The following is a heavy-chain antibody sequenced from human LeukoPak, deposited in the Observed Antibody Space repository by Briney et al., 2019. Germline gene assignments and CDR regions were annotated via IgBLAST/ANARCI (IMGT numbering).Heavy chain of an antibody. CDR2: ISSSSSI. V-gene: IGHV3-48*01. D-gene: IGHD3-22*01. CDR1: GFPLSYYS. CDR3: ARGVYDSNSKRFDP. Sequence: GGSLRLSCAASGFPLSYYSMNWVRQAPGKGLEWVSHISSSSSIYYADSVKGRFTISRDNAKNSLYLQMNSLRAEDTAVYYCARGVYDSNSKRFDPWGQGTLVTVSS. J-gene: IGHJ5*02.